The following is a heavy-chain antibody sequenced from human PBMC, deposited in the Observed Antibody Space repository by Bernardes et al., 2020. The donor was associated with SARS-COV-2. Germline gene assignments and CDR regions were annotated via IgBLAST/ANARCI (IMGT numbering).Heavy chain of an antibody. Sequence: GGGLSHPHAAPGFVLSEFWRHWVRPGPGKGLVWVSRLCDCCRRASYADARKGRFTISRDNAKNTLYLPKNFLRAEDDTAVYYCARGGARDGSDNYRLEYWGQGTLVTVSS. CDR3: ARGGARDGSDNYRLEY. CDR2: LCDCCRRA. D-gene: IGHD3-10*01. J-gene: IGHJ4*02. CDR1: GFVLSEFW. V-gene: IGHV3-74*01.